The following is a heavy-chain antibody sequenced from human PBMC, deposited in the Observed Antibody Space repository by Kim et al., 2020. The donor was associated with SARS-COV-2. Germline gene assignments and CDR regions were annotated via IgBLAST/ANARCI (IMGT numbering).Heavy chain of an antibody. J-gene: IGHJ4*02. D-gene: IGHD2-15*01. V-gene: IGHV4-38-2*02. CDR1: GYSISSGYY. Sequence: SETLSLTCTVSGYSISSGYYWGWIRQPPGKGLEWIGSIYHSGSTYYNPSLKSRVTISVDTSKNQFSLKLSSVTAADTAVYYCARGVVAATWSFDYWGQGTLVTVSS. CDR2: IYHSGST. CDR3: ARGVVAATWSFDY.